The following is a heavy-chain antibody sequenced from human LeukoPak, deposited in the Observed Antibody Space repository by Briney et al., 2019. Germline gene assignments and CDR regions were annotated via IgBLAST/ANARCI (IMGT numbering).Heavy chain of an antibody. CDR3: ARVLGSTDAFDI. J-gene: IGHJ3*02. D-gene: IGHD6-13*01. V-gene: IGHV1-3*01. CDR1: GYTFTSYA. Sequence: ASVKVSCKASGYTFTSYAMHWVRQAPGQRLEWMGWINAGNGNTKYSQKFQGRVTITRDTSASTAYMELSSLRSEDTAVYYCARVLGSTDAFDIWGQGTMVTVSS. CDR2: INAGNGNT.